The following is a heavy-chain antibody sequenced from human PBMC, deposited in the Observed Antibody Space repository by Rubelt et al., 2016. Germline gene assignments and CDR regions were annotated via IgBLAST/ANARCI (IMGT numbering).Heavy chain of an antibody. D-gene: IGHD5-18*01. V-gene: IGHV3-30*03. CDR3: ATHRLRIQPWLTPKNEY. Sequence: QVQLVESGGGVVQPGRSLRLSCAASGFTFSSYGMHWVRQAPGKGLEWVAVISYDGSNKYYADSVGGVLPISRYMSKNRLDLERNCLWAEETAVYYCATHRLRIQPWLTPKNEYWCQRTLVTV. CDR2: ISYDGSNK. CDR1: GFTFSSYG. J-gene: IGHJ4*02.